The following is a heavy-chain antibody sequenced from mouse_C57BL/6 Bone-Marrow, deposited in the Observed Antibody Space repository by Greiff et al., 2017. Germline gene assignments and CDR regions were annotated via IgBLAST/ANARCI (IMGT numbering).Heavy chain of an antibody. CDR1: GYTFTSYW. Sequence: QVQLQQPGAELVKPGASVKLSCKASGYTFTSYWMHWVKQRAGRGLEWIGRIAPNSGGTKYNEKFKSKATLTVDKPSSTAYMQLSSLISQDSAFFYFASNYYYVGVCFAYWGPRTLVTISA. V-gene: IGHV1-72*01. CDR2: IAPNSGGT. J-gene: IGHJ3*01. D-gene: IGHD2-4*01. CDR3: ASNYYYVGVCFAY.